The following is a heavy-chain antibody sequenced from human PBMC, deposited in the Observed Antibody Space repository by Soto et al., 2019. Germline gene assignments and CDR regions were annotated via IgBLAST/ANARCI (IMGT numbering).Heavy chain of an antibody. D-gene: IGHD2-2*01. CDR2: IDPSDSYT. J-gene: IGHJ4*02. V-gene: IGHV5-10-1*01. CDR1: GYTFTTYW. Sequence: GESLKISCQGSGYTFTTYWITWVRQMPGRGLEWMGMIDPSDSYTNYSPSFQGHVTISAHKSTNTAYLEWRSLKASDSAIYYCACPRQDYGDRAYASWGQGTLVPV. CDR3: ACPRQDYGDRAYAS.